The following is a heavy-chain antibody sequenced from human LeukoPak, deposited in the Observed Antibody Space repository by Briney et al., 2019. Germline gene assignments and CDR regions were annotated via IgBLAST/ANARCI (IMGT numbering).Heavy chain of an antibody. CDR1: GFTFSGYA. J-gene: IGHJ4*02. Sequence: GGSLRLSCAASGFTFSGYAMSWVRQAPGKGLEWVSAMSGDGGSTYYADSVKGRFTISRDNSKNTLYLQMNSLRAEDTAVYYCALVSLFSSSWYGDYWGQGTLVTVSS. D-gene: IGHD6-13*01. CDR3: ALVSLFSSSWYGDY. CDR2: MSGDGGST. V-gene: IGHV3-23*01.